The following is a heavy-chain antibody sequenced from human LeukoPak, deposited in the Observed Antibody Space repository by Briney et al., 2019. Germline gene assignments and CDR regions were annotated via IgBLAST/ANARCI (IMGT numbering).Heavy chain of an antibody. D-gene: IGHD1-26*01. CDR1: GGTFSSYA. CDR2: IIPIFGTA. CDR3: GVGPDNYYYYYGMDV. Sequence: SVKVSCKASGGTFSSYAISWVRQAPGQGLEWMGGIIPIFGTANYAQKFQGRVTITADESTSTAYMELSSLRSEDTAVYYCGVGPDNYYYYYGMDVWGQGTTVTVSS. V-gene: IGHV1-69*13. J-gene: IGHJ6*02.